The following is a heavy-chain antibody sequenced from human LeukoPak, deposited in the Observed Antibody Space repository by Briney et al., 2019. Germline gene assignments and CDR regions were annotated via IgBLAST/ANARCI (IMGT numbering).Heavy chain of an antibody. J-gene: IGHJ4*02. CDR1: GYTFTSYG. CDR3: ARDYRTGFDY. D-gene: IGHD7-27*01. CDR2: ISTYNGNT. V-gene: IGHV1-18*01. Sequence: GASVKVSCKASGYTFTSYGISWVRQAPGQGLEWLGWISTYNGNTHYAQKLQGRVTMTTDTSTTTAYMELRSLRSDDTAVYYCARDYRTGFDYWGQGTLATVSS.